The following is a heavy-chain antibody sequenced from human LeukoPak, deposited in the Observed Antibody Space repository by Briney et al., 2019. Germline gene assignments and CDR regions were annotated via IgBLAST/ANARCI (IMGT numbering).Heavy chain of an antibody. Sequence: GESLKISCEASGCSFSSHGIVWVRQMPGKGLEWMGIINPADSVTIYSPSFQGQVTISADKSITTAYLQWSSLKASDTAMYYCARRYCSGGTCYYFDYWGQGALVTVSS. J-gene: IGHJ4*02. D-gene: IGHD2-15*01. CDR2: INPADSVT. V-gene: IGHV5-51*01. CDR3: ARRYCSGGTCYYFDY. CDR1: GCSFSSHG.